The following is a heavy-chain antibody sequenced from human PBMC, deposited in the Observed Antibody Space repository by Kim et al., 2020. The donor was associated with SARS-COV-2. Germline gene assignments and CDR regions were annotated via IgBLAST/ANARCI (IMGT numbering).Heavy chain of an antibody. D-gene: IGHD3-16*01. J-gene: IGHJ4*02. V-gene: IGHV1-3*01. CDR3: ARQIGGVVY. CDR2: NGHT. Sequence: NGHTKYSQQFQDRVAITRDPSASTTYMELSSLRSEDTAVYYCARQIGGVVYWGQGTLVTVSS.